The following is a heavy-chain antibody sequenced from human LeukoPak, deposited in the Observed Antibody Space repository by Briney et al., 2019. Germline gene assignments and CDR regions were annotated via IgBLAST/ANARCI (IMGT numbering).Heavy chain of an antibody. CDR3: ARDEKRYCSGGSCPAYFDY. Sequence: APVKVSCKASGYTFNHYGISWVRQAPGQRLEWRAWISAYNGNTNYALKLRGRVTMTTDTSTSTAYKELRSLRSDDTAVYYCARDEKRYCSGGSCPAYFDYWGQGTLVTVSS. CDR2: ISAYNGNT. CDR1: GYTFNHYG. D-gene: IGHD2-15*01. J-gene: IGHJ4*02. V-gene: IGHV1-18*01.